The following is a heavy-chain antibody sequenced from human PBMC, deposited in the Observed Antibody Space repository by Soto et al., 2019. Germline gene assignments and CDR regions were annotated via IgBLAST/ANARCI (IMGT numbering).Heavy chain of an antibody. V-gene: IGHV2-5*02. CDR3: AHSRLPAAMGWFDP. D-gene: IGHD2-2*01. J-gene: IGHJ5*02. CDR1: GFSLSTSGVG. Sequence: QITLKESGPTLVKPTQTLTLTCTFSGFSLSTSGVGVGWIRQPPGKALEWLALIYWDDDKRYSPSLKSRLTITKDTPQNQVVLTMTNMDPVDTATYDCAHSRLPAAMGWFDPWGQGTLVTVSS. CDR2: IYWDDDK.